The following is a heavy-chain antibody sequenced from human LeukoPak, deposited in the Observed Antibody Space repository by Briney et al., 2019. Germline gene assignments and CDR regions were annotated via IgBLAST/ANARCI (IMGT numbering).Heavy chain of an antibody. CDR3: AKESVGYSYGPTNMDV. V-gene: IGHV3-30*02. Sequence: GGSLRLSCAASGFTFSSYAMHWVRQAPGKGLEWVAFIHYDGSNNYYADSVKGRFTISRDNSKNTLYLQMNSLRAEDTAVYYCAKESVGYSYGPTNMDVWGKGTTVTVSS. CDR1: GFTFSSYA. CDR2: IHYDGSNN. J-gene: IGHJ6*03. D-gene: IGHD5-18*01.